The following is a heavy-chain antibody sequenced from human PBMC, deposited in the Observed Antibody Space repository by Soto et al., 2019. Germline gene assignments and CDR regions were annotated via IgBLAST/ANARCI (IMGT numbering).Heavy chain of an antibody. J-gene: IGHJ6*02. Sequence: QVQLVESGGGLVKPGGSLTLSCVASGFTFSDYYMAWIRQTPGKGLEWVSYTSVDGVDRFYADSVKGRFTISGDNARKSLSMHMNSLRDEDTAVYYCAGTTGESLRYYHGMEVWGQGTTVIVSS. CDR3: AGTTGESLRYYHGMEV. D-gene: IGHD3-10*01. V-gene: IGHV3-11*01. CDR2: TSVDGVDR. CDR1: GFTFSDYY.